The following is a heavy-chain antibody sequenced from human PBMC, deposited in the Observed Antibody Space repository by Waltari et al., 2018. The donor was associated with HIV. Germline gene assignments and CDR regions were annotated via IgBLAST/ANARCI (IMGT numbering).Heavy chain of an antibody. V-gene: IGHV1-2*06. D-gene: IGHD3-16*01. Sequence: QVQLVQSGAEVKKPGASVKVSCKASGYTFTGYYMHWVRQAPGQGLEWMGRINPNSGGTNYAQKFQGRVTMTRDTSSRTAYMGLSRLRADDTAVYYCARASQPGGFDYWGQGTLVTVSS. CDR3: ARASQPGGFDY. CDR2: INPNSGGT. CDR1: GYTFTGYY. J-gene: IGHJ4*02.